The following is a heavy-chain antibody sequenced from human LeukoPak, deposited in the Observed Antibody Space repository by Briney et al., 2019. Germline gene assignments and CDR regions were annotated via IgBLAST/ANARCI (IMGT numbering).Heavy chain of an antibody. CDR2: IIPILGIA. CDR1: GGTFSSYA. Sequence: RASVKVSCKASGGTFSSYAISWVRQAPGQGLEWMGRIIPILGIANYAQKFQGRVTITADKSTSTAYMELSSLRSEDTAVYYCARSHCSSTSCYRGDYGMDVWGQGTTVTVSS. D-gene: IGHD2-2*02. V-gene: IGHV1-69*04. CDR3: ARSHCSSTSCYRGDYGMDV. J-gene: IGHJ6*02.